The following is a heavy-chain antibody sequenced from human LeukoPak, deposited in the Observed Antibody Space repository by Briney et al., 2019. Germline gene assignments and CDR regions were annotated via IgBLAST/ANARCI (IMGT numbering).Heavy chain of an antibody. D-gene: IGHD6-19*01. CDR1: GGSISSYY. CDR3: ARVRYSSGWYLADY. CDR2: IYYSGST. Sequence: SETLSLTCTVSGGSISSYYWSWIRQPPGKGLEWIGYIYYSGSTNYNPSLKSRITISVDTSKNQFSLKLSSVIAADTAVYYCARVRYSSGWYLADYWGQGTLVTVSS. J-gene: IGHJ4*02. V-gene: IGHV4-59*01.